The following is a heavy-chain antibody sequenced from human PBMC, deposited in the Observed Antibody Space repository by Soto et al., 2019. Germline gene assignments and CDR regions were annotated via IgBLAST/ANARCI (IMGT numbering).Heavy chain of an antibody. Sequence: QVQLVQSGAEVKKPGAAVKVSCKASGYTYTSYYMHWVRQAPGQGLEWMGIINPSGGSTSYAQKFQGRVTMTRDTSTSTVYMELSSLRSEDTAVYYYARDRRDGYNYHYFDYWGQGTLVTVSS. CDR1: GYTYTSYY. CDR3: ARDRRDGYNYHYFDY. D-gene: IGHD1-1*01. V-gene: IGHV1-46*01. CDR2: INPSGGST. J-gene: IGHJ4*02.